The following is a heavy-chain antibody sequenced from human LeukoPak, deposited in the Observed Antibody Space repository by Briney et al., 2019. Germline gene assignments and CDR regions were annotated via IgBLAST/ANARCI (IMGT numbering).Heavy chain of an antibody. V-gene: IGHV4-39*01. CDR2: VYYTGST. CDR1: GGSVSTSGYY. D-gene: IGHD6-13*01. Sequence: PSETLSLTCTVSGGSVSTSGYYWGWIRQPPGTGLEWIGSVYYTGSTYYNPSFKSRVTISLDTSRNQFSLQLSSVTAADTALYFCARQPGTSGDYWGQGTLVTVSS. J-gene: IGHJ4*02. CDR3: ARQPGTSGDY.